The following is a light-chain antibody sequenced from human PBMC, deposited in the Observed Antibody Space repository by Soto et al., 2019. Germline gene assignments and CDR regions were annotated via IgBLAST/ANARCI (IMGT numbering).Light chain of an antibody. J-gene: IGLJ2*01. V-gene: IGLV1-44*01. CDR2: SND. Sequence: QSVLTQPPSASVSPGQRVTISCSGSRSNIGTNTVNWYQHLPGTAPKLLIFSNDQRPSGVPDRFSGSKSGTSASLAISGLQSEHEADYFCTTWDDSLNGPVFGGGTKLTVL. CDR3: TTWDDSLNGPV. CDR1: RSNIGTNT.